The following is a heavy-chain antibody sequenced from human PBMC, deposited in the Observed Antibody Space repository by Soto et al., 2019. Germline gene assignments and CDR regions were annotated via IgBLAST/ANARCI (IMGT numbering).Heavy chain of an antibody. CDR2: IRSKAYGGTT. V-gene: IGHV3-49*03. J-gene: IGHJ4*02. CDR1: GFTLGVYA. Sequence: GGSLSLSCPPFGFTLGVYAMSWFRRAPGKGLEWVGFIRSKAYGGTTEYAASVKGRFTISRDDSKSIAYLQMNSLKTEDTAVYYCTRHLCSGGSCYSDYWGQGTLVTVS. D-gene: IGHD2-15*01. CDR3: TRHLCSGGSCYSDY.